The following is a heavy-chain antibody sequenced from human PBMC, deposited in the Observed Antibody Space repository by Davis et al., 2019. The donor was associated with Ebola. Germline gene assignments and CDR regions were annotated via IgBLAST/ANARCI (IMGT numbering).Heavy chain of an antibody. CDR1: EFTFSNYA. Sequence: GESLKISCAASEFTFSNYAMHWVRQAPGKGLEWVAFIRYDENSKYYADSVRGRFTISRDNSKNTLYLQMNSPRDEDTAVYYCATLRFGALVWGQGTLVTVSS. D-gene: IGHD3-16*01. CDR2: IRYDENSK. CDR3: ATLRFGALV. V-gene: IGHV3-30*02. J-gene: IGHJ4*02.